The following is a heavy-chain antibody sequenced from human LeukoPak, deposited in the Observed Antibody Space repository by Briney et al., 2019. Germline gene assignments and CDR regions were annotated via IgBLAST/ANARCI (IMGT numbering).Heavy chain of an antibody. Sequence: GESLKISCKGSGYTFSSYWIAWVRQMPGKGLEWMGIIHPGDSDTRYSSSFQGQVTISADRSLSTAYLQWSSLKASDTAMYYCARLLGASSAYFDYWGQGTLVTVFS. CDR1: GYTFSSYW. V-gene: IGHV5-51*01. CDR2: IHPGDSDT. D-gene: IGHD4/OR15-4a*01. CDR3: ARLLGASSAYFDY. J-gene: IGHJ4*02.